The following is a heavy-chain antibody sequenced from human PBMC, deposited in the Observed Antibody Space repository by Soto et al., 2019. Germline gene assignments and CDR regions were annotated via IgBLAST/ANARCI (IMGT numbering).Heavy chain of an antibody. J-gene: IGHJ6*02. CDR1: GFTFDDYA. D-gene: IGHD3-3*01. V-gene: IGHV3-9*01. CDR2: ISWNSGRI. Sequence: GGSLRLSCAASGFTFDDYAMHWVRQAPGKGLEWVSGISWNSGRIGYADSVKGRFTISRDNAKNSLYLQMNSLRAEDTALYYCAKDMVATNYDFWSGYWSDPPYYYYGMDVWGQGTRVTVSS. CDR3: AKDMVATNYDFWSGYWSDPPYYYYGMDV.